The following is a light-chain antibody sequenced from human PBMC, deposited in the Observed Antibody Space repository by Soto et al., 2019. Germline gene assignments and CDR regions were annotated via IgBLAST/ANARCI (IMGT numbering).Light chain of an antibody. V-gene: IGLV1-44*01. Sequence: QSVLTQPPSASGTPGQRVTISCSGSSSNIGSNTVNWYQQLPGTAPKLLIYSNNQRPSGVPDRFSGSKSGTSASLAISGLQSEDEADYYCAAWDDSLNGFYDFGTVT. CDR1: SSNIGSNT. J-gene: IGLJ1*01. CDR2: SNN. CDR3: AAWDDSLNGFYD.